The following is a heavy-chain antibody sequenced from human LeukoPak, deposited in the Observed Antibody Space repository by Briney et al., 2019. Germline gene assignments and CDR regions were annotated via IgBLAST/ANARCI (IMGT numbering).Heavy chain of an antibody. CDR2: IYPGDSDT. Sequence: GESLKISCKGSGYSFTSYWIGWVRQMPGKGLEWMGIIYPGDSDTRYSPSFQGQVTISADKSISTAYLQWSSLKASDTAMYYCAAQYYDILTGYFWGAFDIWGRGTMVTVSS. CDR1: GYSFTSYW. CDR3: AAQYYDILTGYFWGAFDI. D-gene: IGHD3-9*01. J-gene: IGHJ3*02. V-gene: IGHV5-51*01.